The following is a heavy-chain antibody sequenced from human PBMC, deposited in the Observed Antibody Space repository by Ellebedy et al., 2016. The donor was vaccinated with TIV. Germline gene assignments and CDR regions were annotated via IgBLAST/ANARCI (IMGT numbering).Heavy chain of an antibody. CDR3: ASPNSTLVHFFDS. CDR2: IIPIVGIA. J-gene: IGHJ4*02. V-gene: IGHV1-69*04. CDR1: GYTFTSYG. Sequence: AASVKVSCKASGYTFTSYGISWVRQAPGQGLEWMGRIIPIVGIANYAQKFQGRVRISLDKSTSTAYMEVSSLKSEDTAVYFCASPNSTLVHFFDSWGQGTQVIVSS. D-gene: IGHD1-1*01.